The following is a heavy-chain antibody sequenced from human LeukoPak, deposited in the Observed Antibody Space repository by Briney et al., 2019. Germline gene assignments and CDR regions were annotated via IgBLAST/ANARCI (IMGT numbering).Heavy chain of an antibody. Sequence: GGSLRLSCAASGFTFSSYSMNWVRQAPGKGLEWVSSISSSSSYIYYADSVKGRFTISRDNAKNSLYLQMNSLRAEDTAVYYCARDVAVAGLEPYYFDYWGQGTLVTVSS. CDR3: ARDVAVAGLEPYYFDY. J-gene: IGHJ4*02. D-gene: IGHD6-19*01. CDR1: GFTFSSYS. CDR2: ISSSSSYI. V-gene: IGHV3-21*01.